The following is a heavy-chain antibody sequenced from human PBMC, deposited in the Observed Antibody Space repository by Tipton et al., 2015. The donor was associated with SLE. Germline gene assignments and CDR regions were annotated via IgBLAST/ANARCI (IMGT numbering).Heavy chain of an antibody. V-gene: IGHV4-39*07. D-gene: IGHD6-13*01. CDR1: GGSISSGSYY. Sequence: TLSLTCTVSGGSISSGSYYWGWIRQPPGQGLEWIGSIYRTGTTYYNPSLKSRVTISVDTSKNQFSLKLSSVTAADTAVYYCARLGMAAAGTGPYYFDYWGQGTLVTVSS. CDR3: ARLGMAAAGTGPYYFDY. J-gene: IGHJ4*02. CDR2: IYRTGTT.